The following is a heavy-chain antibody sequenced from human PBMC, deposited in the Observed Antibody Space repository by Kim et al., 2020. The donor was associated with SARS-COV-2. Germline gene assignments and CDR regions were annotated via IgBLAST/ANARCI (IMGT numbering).Heavy chain of an antibody. CDR3: ARQGSGSYYNVHAFGI. CDR2: IYYSGST. V-gene: IGHV4-59*08. Sequence: SETLSLTCTVSGGSISSSYWSWIRQPPGKGLEWIGYIYYSGSTNYNPSLKSRVTISVDTSKNQISLKLSSVTAADTAVHYCARQGSGSYYNVHAFGIWGQGTMVTVSS. D-gene: IGHD3-10*01. J-gene: IGHJ3*02. CDR1: GGSISSSY.